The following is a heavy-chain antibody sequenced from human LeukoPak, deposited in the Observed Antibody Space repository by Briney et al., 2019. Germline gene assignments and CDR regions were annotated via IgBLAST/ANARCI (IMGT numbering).Heavy chain of an antibody. CDR1: GFSFSSSA. CDR3: ATIAAAGTDDY. CDR2: INQVSSHI. V-gene: IGHV3-21*01. D-gene: IGHD6-13*01. J-gene: IGHJ4*02. Sequence: GGSLRLSCAASGFSFSSSAINWVRQAPGKGLEWVSSINQVSSHIYYADSVRGRFTISRDNAKNSVYLQMDSLRAEDTAVYYCATIAAAGTDDYWGQGTLVTVSS.